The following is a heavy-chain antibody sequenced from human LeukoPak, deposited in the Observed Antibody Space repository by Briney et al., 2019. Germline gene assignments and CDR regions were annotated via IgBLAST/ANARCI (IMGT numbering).Heavy chain of an antibody. CDR3: ARGDDYGDYFYFDY. CDR2: ISSNGGST. CDR1: GFTFSSYA. Sequence: GGSLRLSCAASGFTFSSYAMHWVHQAPGKGLEYVSAISSNGGSTYYANSVKGRFTISRDNSKNTLYLQMGSLRAEDMAVYYCARGDDYGDYFYFDYWGQGTLVTVSS. D-gene: IGHD4-17*01. V-gene: IGHV3-64*01. J-gene: IGHJ4*02.